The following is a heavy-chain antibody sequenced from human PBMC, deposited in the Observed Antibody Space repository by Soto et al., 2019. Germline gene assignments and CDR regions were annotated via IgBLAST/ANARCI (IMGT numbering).Heavy chain of an antibody. CDR2: INPNSGGT. V-gene: IGHV1-2*02. D-gene: IGHD6-19*01. J-gene: IGHJ6*02. Sequence: ASVKVSCKASGYTFTGYYMHWVRQAPGQGLEWMGWINPNSGGTNYAQKFQGRVTMTRDTSISTAYMERSRLRSDDTAVYYCAINIAVAGTGRAPYYYGMDVWGQGTTVTVSS. CDR1: GYTFTGYY. CDR3: AINIAVAGTGRAPYYYGMDV.